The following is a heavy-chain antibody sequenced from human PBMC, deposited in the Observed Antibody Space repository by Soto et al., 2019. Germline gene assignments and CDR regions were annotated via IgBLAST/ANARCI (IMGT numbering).Heavy chain of an antibody. CDR2: MNPNDGNT. Sequence: GASVKVSCKASGYTFSNYEINWVRQASGQGLEWMGRMNPNDGNTGYAQNFQGRVSMTRNTSINTAYMELSSLRSDDTAVYYCARGPRESGEWLLFDYSGQGALVTVSS. J-gene: IGHJ4*02. V-gene: IGHV1-8*01. CDR3: ARGPRESGEWLLFDY. CDR1: GYTFSNYE. D-gene: IGHD3-3*01.